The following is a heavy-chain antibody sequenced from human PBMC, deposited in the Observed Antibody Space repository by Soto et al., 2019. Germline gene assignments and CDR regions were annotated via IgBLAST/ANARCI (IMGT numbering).Heavy chain of an antibody. V-gene: IGHV1-69*06. Sequence: QLQLVQSGTEVKKPGSSVKVSCQASGGSLSTNPISWVRQAPGQGLEWMGGTGSGTGPGNHAQKFQGRLTVTADKSTSTVSMELTNLSAADTAVYYCARRDSGGFYRFFDSWGQGTLVTVSS. CDR3: ARRDSGGFYRFFDS. CDR2: TGSGTGPG. J-gene: IGHJ4*02. D-gene: IGHD2-15*01. CDR1: GGSLSTNP.